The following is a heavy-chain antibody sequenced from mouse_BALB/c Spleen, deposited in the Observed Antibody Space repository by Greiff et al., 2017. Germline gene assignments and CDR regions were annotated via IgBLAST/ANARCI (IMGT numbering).Heavy chain of an antibody. Sequence: EVHLVESGGDLVKPGGSLKLSCAASGFTFSSYGMSWVRQTPDKRLEWVATISSGGSYTYYPDSVKGRFTISRDNAKNTLYLQMSSLKSEDTAMYYCARHVDGNYYFDYWGQGTTLTVSS. D-gene: IGHD2-1*01. V-gene: IGHV5-6*01. CDR2: ISSGGSYT. J-gene: IGHJ2*01. CDR1: GFTFSSYG. CDR3: ARHVDGNYYFDY.